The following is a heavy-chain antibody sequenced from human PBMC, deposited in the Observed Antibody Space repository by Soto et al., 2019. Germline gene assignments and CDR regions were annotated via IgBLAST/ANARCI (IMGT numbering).Heavy chain of an antibody. V-gene: IGHV3-30-3*01. CDR2: ISYDGSNK. Sequence: QVQLVESGGGVVQPGRSLRLSCAASGFTFSSYAMHWVRQAPGKGLEWVAVISYDGSNKYYADSVKGRFTISRDNSKNTLYLQMNSLRAEDTAVYYCARDGYQLLSKGGKDAFDIWGQGTMVTVSS. CDR3: ARDGYQLLSKGGKDAFDI. J-gene: IGHJ3*02. CDR1: GFTFSSYA. D-gene: IGHD2-2*01.